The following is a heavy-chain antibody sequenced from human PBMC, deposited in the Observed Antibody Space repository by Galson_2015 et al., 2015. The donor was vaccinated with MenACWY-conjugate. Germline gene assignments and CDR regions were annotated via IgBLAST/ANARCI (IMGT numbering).Heavy chain of an antibody. CDR2: ICAGGISI. CDR1: GFAFSNYC. V-gene: IGHV3-74*03. CDR3: VRGSSGWRGMDI. D-gene: IGHD6-19*01. J-gene: IGHJ6*02. Sequence: SLRLSCAASGFAFSNYCMHWVHQAPGKGLECVSRICAGGISIMYGDSVRGRFTISRDDAENTLYLQMDSLRADDTAVYFCVRGSSGWRGMDIWGQGTTVTVSS.